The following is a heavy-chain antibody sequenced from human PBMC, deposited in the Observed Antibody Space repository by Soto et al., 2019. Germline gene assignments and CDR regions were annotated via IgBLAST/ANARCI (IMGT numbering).Heavy chain of an antibody. V-gene: IGHV3-30*12. CDR1: GFTFSSYG. CDR3: ARDRRDGYNFDY. J-gene: IGHJ4*02. Sequence: VGSLRLSCAASGFTFSSYGMHWVRQAPGKGLEWVAVISYDGSNKYYADSVKGRFTTSRDNAKNSLYLQMNSLRAEDTAVYYCARDRRDGYNFDYWGQETLVTVSS. CDR2: ISYDGSNK. D-gene: IGHD5-12*01.